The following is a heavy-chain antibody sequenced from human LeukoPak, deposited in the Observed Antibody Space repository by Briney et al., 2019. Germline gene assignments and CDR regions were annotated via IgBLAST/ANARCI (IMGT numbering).Heavy chain of an antibody. CDR1: GGSFSGYY. CDR2: INHSGST. D-gene: IGHD3-22*01. J-gene: IGHJ4*02. Sequence: SETLSLTCAVYGGSFSGYYWSWIRQPPGKGLEWIGEINHSGSTNYNPSLKSRVTISVDTSKNQFSLKLSSVTAADTAVYYCARSREWSPYYYDSSGYYCDYWGQGTLVTVSP. CDR3: ARSREWSPYYYDSSGYYCDY. V-gene: IGHV4-34*01.